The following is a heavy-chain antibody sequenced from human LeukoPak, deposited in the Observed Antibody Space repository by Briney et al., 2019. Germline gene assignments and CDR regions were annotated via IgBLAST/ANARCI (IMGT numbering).Heavy chain of an antibody. CDR2: LWHSGRT. Sequence: SETLSLTCTVSGGSINTYYWSWLRQPPGKGLEWIGYLWHSGRTNYNPSLESRVTVSQDTSKNQFSLKLSSVTAADTAVYYCVRKSDLNLFDPWGERTLVPVSS. D-gene: IGHD2-21*01. J-gene: IGHJ5*02. V-gene: IGHV4-59*08. CDR3: VRKSDLNLFDP. CDR1: GGSINTYY.